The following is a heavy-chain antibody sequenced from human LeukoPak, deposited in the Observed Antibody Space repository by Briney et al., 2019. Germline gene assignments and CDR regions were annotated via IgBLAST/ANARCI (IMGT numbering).Heavy chain of an antibody. CDR3: AKDTIAAAGTNNWFDP. CDR1: GFTFDDYA. V-gene: IGHV3-9*01. D-gene: IGHD6-13*01. CDR2: ISWNSGSI. J-gene: IGHJ5*02. Sequence: GGSLRLSCAASGFTFDDYAMHWVRQAPGKGLEWVSGISWNSGSIGYADSVKGRFTISRDNAKNSLYLQMNSLRAEDTALYYCAKDTIAAAGTNNWFDPWGQGTLVTVSS.